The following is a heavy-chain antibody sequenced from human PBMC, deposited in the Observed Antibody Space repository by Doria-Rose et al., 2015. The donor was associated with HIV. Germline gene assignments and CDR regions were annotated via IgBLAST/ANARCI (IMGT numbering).Heavy chain of an antibody. J-gene: IGHJ4*02. Sequence: QVTLKESGPVLVKPTETLTLTCTVSGVSLSSPGMGVSWIRQPPGKALEWLANIFSEDERSYYTSLKSRLTIARGTSKRQVVLTMTDMDPVDTATYYCARIKSSRWYHKYYFDFWGQGTLVIVSA. D-gene: IGHD6-13*01. CDR2: IFSEDER. CDR1: GVSLSSPGMG. V-gene: IGHV2-26*01. CDR3: ARIKSSRWYHKYYFDF.